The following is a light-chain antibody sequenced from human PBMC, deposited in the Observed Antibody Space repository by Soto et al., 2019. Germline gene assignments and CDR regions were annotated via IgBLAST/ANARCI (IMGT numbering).Light chain of an antibody. CDR1: SSNIGSNA. CDR3: AAWNDNLNGPSYV. Sequence: QSVLTQPPSASGTPGQKVTISCSGSSSNIGSNAVNWYQQVPGTAPKLLIYRDDQRPSGVPDRFSGSKSGTSASLAISGLRSEDEADHICAAWNDNLNGPSYVFGTGTKVTVL. CDR2: RDD. J-gene: IGLJ1*01. V-gene: IGLV1-44*01.